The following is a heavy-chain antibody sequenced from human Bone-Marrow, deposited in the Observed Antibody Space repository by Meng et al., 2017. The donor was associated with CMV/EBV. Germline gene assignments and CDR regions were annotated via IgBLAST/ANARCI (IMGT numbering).Heavy chain of an antibody. CDR3: ARENWFGELSPDAFEI. J-gene: IGHJ3*02. V-gene: IGHV3-48*03. CDR1: GFTFSSYE. D-gene: IGHD3-10*01. Sequence: GESLKISCAASGFTFSSYEVNWVRQAPGKGLEWVSYISSRGNTIYYTDSVKGRFTISRDNTKNSLYLQMNNLRAEDTAVYYCARENWFGELSPDAFEIWGQGTMVTVSS. CDR2: ISSRGNTI.